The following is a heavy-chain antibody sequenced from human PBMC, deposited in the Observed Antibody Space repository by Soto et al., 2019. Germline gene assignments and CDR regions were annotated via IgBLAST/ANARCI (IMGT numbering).Heavy chain of an antibody. CDR3: ARPLAAGTVYAFDI. CDR1: GYIFTNYW. V-gene: IGHV5-51*01. Sequence: PGGSLKISCQCSGYIFTNYWIGWVRQMPGKGLAWMGIIYPGDSDTRYIPSFQGQVTISADKYISTAYLQWSSLKASDTAMYYCARPLAAGTVYAFDIWGQGTMVTVSS. CDR2: IYPGDSDT. D-gene: IGHD6-13*01. J-gene: IGHJ3*02.